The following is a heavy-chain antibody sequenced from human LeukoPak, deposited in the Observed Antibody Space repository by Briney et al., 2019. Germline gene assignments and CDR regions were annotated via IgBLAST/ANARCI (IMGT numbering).Heavy chain of an antibody. D-gene: IGHD3-10*01. CDR3: ARHSVWFGELLYYYYYMDV. J-gene: IGHJ6*03. V-gene: IGHV5-51*01. Sequence: GESLKISCKGSGYSFTSYWIGWVRPMPGKGLEWMGIIYPGDSDTRYGPSFQGQVTISADKSISTAYLQWSSLKASDTAMYYCARHSVWFGELLYYYYYMDVWGKGTTVTVSS. CDR1: GYSFTSYW. CDR2: IYPGDSDT.